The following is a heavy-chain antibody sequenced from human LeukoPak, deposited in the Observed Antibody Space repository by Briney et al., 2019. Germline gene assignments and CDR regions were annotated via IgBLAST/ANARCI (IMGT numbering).Heavy chain of an antibody. Sequence: GGSLRLSCAASGFTFSSYGMHWVRQAPGKGLEWVAVIWYDGSNKYYADSVKGRFTISRDNSKNTLYLQMNSLRAEATAVYYCARVHCSSTSCPYPYYYYGMDVWGKGTTVTVSS. CDR3: ARVHCSSTSCPYPYYYYGMDV. J-gene: IGHJ6*04. V-gene: IGHV3-33*01. D-gene: IGHD2-2*01. CDR2: IWYDGSNK. CDR1: GFTFSSYG.